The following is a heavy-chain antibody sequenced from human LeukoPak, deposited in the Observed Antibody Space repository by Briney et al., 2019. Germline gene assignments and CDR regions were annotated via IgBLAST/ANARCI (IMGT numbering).Heavy chain of an antibody. CDR3: ARDEITIFGVVIFGNAFDI. V-gene: IGHV1-69*01. CDR1: GGTFSGYA. D-gene: IGHD3-3*01. J-gene: IGHJ3*02. CDR2: IIPIFGTA. Sequence: GSSVKVSCKASGGTFSGYAISWVRQAPGQGLEWMGGIIPIFGTANYAQKFQGRVTITADESTSTAYMELSSLRSEDTAVYYCARDEITIFGVVIFGNAFDIWGQGTMVTVSS.